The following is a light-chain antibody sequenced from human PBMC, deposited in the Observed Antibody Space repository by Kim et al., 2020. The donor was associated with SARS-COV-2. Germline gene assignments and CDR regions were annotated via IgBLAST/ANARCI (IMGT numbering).Light chain of an antibody. J-gene: IGKJ5*01. CDR3: QQSYSAPIT. V-gene: IGKV1-39*01. Sequence: AFVGDRVTITCRASQDILSYVNWYQQKPGKAPRLLIYAASSLQSGVSSRFSGSGSGTDFSLTITSLQVDDFATYHCQQSYSAPITFGQGTRLEIK. CDR2: AAS. CDR1: QDILSY.